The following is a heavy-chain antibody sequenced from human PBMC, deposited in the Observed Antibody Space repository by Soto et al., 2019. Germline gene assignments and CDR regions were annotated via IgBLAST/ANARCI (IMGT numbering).Heavy chain of an antibody. D-gene: IGHD1-1*01. V-gene: IGHV4-34*01. Sequence: PSETLSLTCAVYGGSFSGYYWSWIRQPPGKGLEWIGEINHSGSTNYNPSLKSRVTISVDTSKNQFSLKLSSVTAADTAVYYCARLEEHYYYGMDVWGQGTTVTVSS. CDR2: INHSGST. CDR3: ARLEEHYYYGMDV. CDR1: GGSFSGYY. J-gene: IGHJ6*02.